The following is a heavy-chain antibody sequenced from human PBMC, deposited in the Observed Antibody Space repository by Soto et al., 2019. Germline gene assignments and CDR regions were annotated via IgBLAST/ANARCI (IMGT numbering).Heavy chain of an antibody. CDR3: ARRDCGSGTNCEFGALAFAY. Sequence: GGSLRLSCAASGFTFGNYDMSWVRQAPGKGLEWVSGVSSSGRSTNYADSVKGRFTISRDNPKNTLYLQMSSLSAADTAVYYCARRDCGSGTNCEFGALAFAYWGQGNLVTVSS. J-gene: IGHJ4*02. CDR1: GFTFGNYD. V-gene: IGHV3-23*01. D-gene: IGHD2-21*01. CDR2: VSSSGRST.